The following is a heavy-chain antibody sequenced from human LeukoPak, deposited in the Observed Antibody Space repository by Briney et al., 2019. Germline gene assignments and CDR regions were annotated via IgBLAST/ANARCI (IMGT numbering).Heavy chain of an antibody. J-gene: IGHJ4*02. CDR2: ISGNGRDT. D-gene: IGHD2-2*01. Sequence: PGGSLRLSCAASGFTFSRYAMSWVRQAPGKGLEWVSAISGNGRDTYYTDSVKGRFTISRDNSKNTLYLQMHSLRAEDTAIYYCARAAAVCSSTSCYGHYWGQGTLVTVSS. V-gene: IGHV3-23*01. CDR1: GFTFSRYA. CDR3: ARAAAVCSSTSCYGHY.